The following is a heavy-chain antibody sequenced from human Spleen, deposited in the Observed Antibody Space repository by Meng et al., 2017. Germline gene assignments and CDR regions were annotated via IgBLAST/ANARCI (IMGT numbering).Heavy chain of an antibody. J-gene: IGHJ4*02. CDR1: GYIFTNYW. CDR3: ARGGQVVASTFAS. Sequence: KVSCKASGYIFTNYWIAWVRQMPGKGLEWMAMIYPDDSDTRYGPSLQGQVSISVDKSIGTAYLQWSSLTVSDTAMYYCARGGQVVASTFASWGQGTLVTVAS. V-gene: IGHV5-51*01. CDR2: IYPDDSDT. D-gene: IGHD2-15*01.